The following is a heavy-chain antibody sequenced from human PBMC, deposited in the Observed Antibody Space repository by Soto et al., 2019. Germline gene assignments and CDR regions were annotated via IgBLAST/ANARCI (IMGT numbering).Heavy chain of an antibody. V-gene: IGHV3-23*01. Sequence: GGSLRLSCTASGLTFNDSAMTWVRQAPGKGLEWVSGISARAAAKYYAASVRGRFTIFRDNSRRTVSLQMNSLRVDETAVYYCASSLLPWDRQPPYYWGLGALVTVSS. D-gene: IGHD1-26*01. J-gene: IGHJ4*01. CDR3: ASSLLPWDRQPPYY. CDR2: ISARAAAK. CDR1: GLTFNDSA.